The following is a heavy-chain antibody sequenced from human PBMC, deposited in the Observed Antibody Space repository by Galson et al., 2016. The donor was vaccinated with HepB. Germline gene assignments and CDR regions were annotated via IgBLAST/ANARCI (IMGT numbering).Heavy chain of an antibody. J-gene: IGHJ4*02. CDR3: ARAPLVVGTYGFDF. V-gene: IGHV3-23*01. CDR1: GFTFSSYG. D-gene: IGHD2-21*02. Sequence: SLRLSCAASGFTFSSYGMSWVRQAPGQGLEWVSSISPGGSTYTDSVKGRFTISRDNSRNTLYLEMNSLRAEDTALYYCARAPLVVGTYGFDFWGQGTLVIVSS. CDR2: ISPGGST.